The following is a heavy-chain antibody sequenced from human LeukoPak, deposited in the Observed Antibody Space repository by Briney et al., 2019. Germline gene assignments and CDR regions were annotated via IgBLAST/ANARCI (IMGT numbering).Heavy chain of an antibody. CDR3: ARTTLYSRQPFDY. D-gene: IGHD6-13*01. CDR2: IIPILGIA. J-gene: IGHJ4*02. CDR1: GGTFSSYA. Sequence: GASVKVSCKASGGTFSSYATSWVRQAPGQGLEWMGRIIPILGIANYAQKFQGRVTITADKSTSTAYMELSSLRSEDTAVYYCARTTLYSRQPFDYWGQGTLVTVSS. V-gene: IGHV1-69*04.